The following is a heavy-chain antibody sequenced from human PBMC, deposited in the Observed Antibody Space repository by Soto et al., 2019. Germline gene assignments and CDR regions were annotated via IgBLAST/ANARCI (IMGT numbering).Heavy chain of an antibody. CDR1: GFTFSSYG. J-gene: IGHJ6*02. Sequence: QVQLVESGGGVVQPGRSLRLSCAASGFTFSSYGMHWVRQAPGKGLEWVAVIWYDGSNKYYADSVKGRFTISRDNSKNTLYLQMHSLRAEDTAVYYCARVRGYYDSSGYYRGFDYYYGMDVWGQGTTVTVSS. V-gene: IGHV3-33*01. CDR2: IWYDGSNK. CDR3: ARVRGYYDSSGYYRGFDYYYGMDV. D-gene: IGHD3-22*01.